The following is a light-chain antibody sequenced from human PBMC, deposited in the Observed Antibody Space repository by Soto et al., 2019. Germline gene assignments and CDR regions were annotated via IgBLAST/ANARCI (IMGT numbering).Light chain of an antibody. CDR1: SGDVGSYNF. Sequence: QSVLTQPASVSGSPGQSIAISCTGTSGDVGSYNFVSWYQQHPGKAPKLIIYDVSARPPGVSNRFSGSKSGNTASLTISGLQAEDAADYYCSSYNSTSTLVFGGGTKLTVL. CDR2: DVS. V-gene: IGLV2-14*01. CDR3: SSYNSTSTLV. J-gene: IGLJ2*01.